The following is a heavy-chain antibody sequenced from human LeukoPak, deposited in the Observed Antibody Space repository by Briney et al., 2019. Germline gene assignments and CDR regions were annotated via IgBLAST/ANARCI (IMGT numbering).Heavy chain of an antibody. Sequence: GESLQISFKGSGYSFTSYWIGWVRPMPGKGLEGMGIIYPGDSDTRYSPSFQGQVTISADKSISTAYLQWSSLKASDTAMYYCARPQWLDDFDIWGQGTMVTVSS. CDR3: ARPQWLDDFDI. D-gene: IGHD6-19*01. CDR1: GYSFTSYW. V-gene: IGHV5-51*01. J-gene: IGHJ3*02. CDR2: IYPGDSDT.